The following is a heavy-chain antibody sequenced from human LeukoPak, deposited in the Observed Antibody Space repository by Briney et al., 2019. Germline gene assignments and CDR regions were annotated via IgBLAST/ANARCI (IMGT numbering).Heavy chain of an antibody. CDR3: ARSHDYGDYYDY. Sequence: GRSLRLSCAASGFTFSSYAMHWVRQAPGKGLEWVAVISYDGSNKYYADSVKGRFTISRDNSKNTLYLQMNSLRAEDTAVYYCARSHDYGDYYDYWGQGTLVTVSS. D-gene: IGHD4-17*01. CDR2: ISYDGSNK. V-gene: IGHV3-30-3*01. J-gene: IGHJ4*02. CDR1: GFTFSSYA.